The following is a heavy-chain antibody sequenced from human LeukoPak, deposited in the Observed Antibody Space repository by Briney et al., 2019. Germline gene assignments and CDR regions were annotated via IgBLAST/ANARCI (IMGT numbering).Heavy chain of an antibody. CDR2: IIPILGIA. J-gene: IGHJ4*02. Sequence: GASVKVSCKASGGTFSSYAISLVRQAPGQGLEWMGRIIPILGIANYAQKFQGRVTITADKSTSTAYMELSSLRSEDTAVYYCVSEGGTYYDYVWGSYRSYYFVYWGQGTLVTVSS. V-gene: IGHV1-69*04. D-gene: IGHD3-16*02. CDR1: GGTFSSYA. CDR3: VSEGGTYYDYVWGSYRSYYFVY.